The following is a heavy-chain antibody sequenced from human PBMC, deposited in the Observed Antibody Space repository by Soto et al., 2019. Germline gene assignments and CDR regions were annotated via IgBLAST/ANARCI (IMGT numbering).Heavy chain of an antibody. CDR1: GFTFGDHA. J-gene: IGHJ6*02. CDR3: QYQLLTYYYGMDV. V-gene: IGHV3-49*03. Sequence: GGSLRLSCIGSGFTFGDHAMSWFRQAPGKGLEWVGFIRSKAYGGTTEYAASVKGRFTISRDDSNSIAYLQMNSLKTEDTAVYHCQYQLLTYYYGMDVWGQGTTVTVSS. D-gene: IGHD2-2*01. CDR2: IRSKAYGGTT.